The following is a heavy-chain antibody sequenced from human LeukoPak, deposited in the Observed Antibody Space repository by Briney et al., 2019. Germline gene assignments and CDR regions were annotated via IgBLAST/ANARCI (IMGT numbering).Heavy chain of an antibody. CDR2: VSGDGQRK. V-gene: IGHV3-23*01. CDR3: AKEQDNLLLLSHFDS. Sequence: GSLRLSCAASGFTLNNYAMNLVRQTPGKGLQGVSAVSGDGQRKFYADSVKGQFPIFRDNSMNTLSLQMNSLRVEDTAVYYCAKEQDNLLLLSHFDSWGQGILVTVSA. D-gene: IGHD1-14*01. J-gene: IGHJ4*02. CDR1: GFTLNNYA.